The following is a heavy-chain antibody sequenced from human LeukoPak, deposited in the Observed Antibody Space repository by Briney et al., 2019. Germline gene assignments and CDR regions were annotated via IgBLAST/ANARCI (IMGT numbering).Heavy chain of an antibody. CDR1: GGTFSSYA. CDR2: IIPIFGTA. Sequence: ASEKVSCKASGGTFSSYAISWVRQAPGQGLEWMGGIIPIFGTANYAQKFQGRVTITTEESTSTAYMELSSLRSEDTAVDYCAREHYGSGLPYYYYYMDVWGKGTTVTVSS. CDR3: AREHYGSGLPYYYYYMDV. V-gene: IGHV1-69*05. D-gene: IGHD3-10*01. J-gene: IGHJ6*03.